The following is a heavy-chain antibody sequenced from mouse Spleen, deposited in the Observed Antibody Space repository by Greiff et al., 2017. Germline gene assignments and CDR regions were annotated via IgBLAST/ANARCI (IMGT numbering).Heavy chain of an antibody. CDR2: IYPRSGNT. Sequence: QVQLQQSGAELARPGASVKLSCKASGYTFTSYGISWVKQRTGQGLEWIGEIYPRSGNTYYNEKFKGKATLTADKSSSTAYMELRSLTSEDSAVYFCARKGGYYYGSSLDYWGQGTTLTVSS. J-gene: IGHJ2*01. CDR1: GYTFTSYG. CDR3: ARKGGYYYGSSLDY. V-gene: IGHV1-81*01. D-gene: IGHD1-1*01.